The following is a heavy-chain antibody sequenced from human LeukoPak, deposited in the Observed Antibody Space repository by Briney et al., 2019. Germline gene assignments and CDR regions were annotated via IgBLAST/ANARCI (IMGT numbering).Heavy chain of an antibody. CDR2: ISSNGGST. V-gene: IGHV3-64*01. CDR1: GFTFSSYA. Sequence: GGSLRLSCAASGFTFSSYAMHWVRQAPGKGLEYVSAISSNGGSTYYANSVKGRFTISRDNSKNTLYLQMGSLRAEDMAVYYCARDFASNTYSSGGMREYTSYFDYWGQGTLVTVSS. D-gene: IGHD6-19*01. CDR3: ARDFASNTYSSGGMREYTSYFDY. J-gene: IGHJ4*02.